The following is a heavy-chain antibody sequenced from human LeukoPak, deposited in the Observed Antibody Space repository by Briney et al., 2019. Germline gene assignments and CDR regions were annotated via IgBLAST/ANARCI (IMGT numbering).Heavy chain of an antibody. CDR1: GGSSSSYY. V-gene: IGHV4-59*08. CDR3: ARRGAPYCSGGGCYSIGYWFDS. Sequence: SETPSLTCSVSGGSSSSYYWSWIRQPPGKGLEWIGYIYYSESPNYSPPLKSRVSMSVDTSKNQLSLKLSSVTAADTAIYYCARRGAPYCSGGGCYSIGYWFDSWSQGIGDPVSS. J-gene: IGHJ5*01. D-gene: IGHD2-15*01. CDR2: IYYSESP.